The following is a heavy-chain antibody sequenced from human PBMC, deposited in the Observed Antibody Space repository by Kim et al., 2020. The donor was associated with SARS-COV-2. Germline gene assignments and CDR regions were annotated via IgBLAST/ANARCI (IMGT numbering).Heavy chain of an antibody. CDR1: GFTVSSNY. Sequence: GGSLRLSCAASGFTVSSNYMSWVRQAPGKGLEWVSVIYSGGSTYYADSVKGRFTISRDNSKNTLYLQMNSLRAEDTAVYYCARGVVLSLGHDAFDIWGQGTMVTVSS. D-gene: IGHD1-26*01. CDR3: ARGVVLSLGHDAFDI. J-gene: IGHJ3*02. V-gene: IGHV3-53*01. CDR2: IYSGGST.